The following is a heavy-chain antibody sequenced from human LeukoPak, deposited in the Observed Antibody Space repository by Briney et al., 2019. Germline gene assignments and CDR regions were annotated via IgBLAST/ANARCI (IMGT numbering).Heavy chain of an antibody. CDR1: GGSISSSSYY. V-gene: IGHV4-39*07. Sequence: SETLSLTCTVSGGSISSSSYYWGWIRQPPGKGLQWIGSIHHSGSTYYNPSLKSRVTISVDMSKNQFSLKLSSVTAADTAVYYCARETSQKGAHYMDVWGKGTTVTISS. D-gene: IGHD3-16*01. CDR2: IHHSGST. CDR3: ARETSQKGAHYMDV. J-gene: IGHJ6*03.